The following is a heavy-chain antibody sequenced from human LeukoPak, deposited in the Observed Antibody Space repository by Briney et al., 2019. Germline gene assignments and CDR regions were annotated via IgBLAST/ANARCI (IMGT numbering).Heavy chain of an antibody. CDR3: ARDSTDYGDYGY. Sequence: PGRSLRLSLAASGSTFSSYWARWVRPPAGKGLGLVSRIDSDGSSTNYADSVKGRFTISRDNTTNTLYLQMHRLRAEDTTVYYCARDSTDYGDYGYWGQGTLVTVSS. J-gene: IGHJ4*02. CDR1: GSTFSSYW. V-gene: IGHV3-74*01. CDR2: IDSDGSST. D-gene: IGHD4-17*01.